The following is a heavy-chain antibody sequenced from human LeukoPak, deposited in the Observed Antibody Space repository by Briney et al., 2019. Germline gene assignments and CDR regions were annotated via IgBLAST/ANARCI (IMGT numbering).Heavy chain of an antibody. CDR1: GFTFSSYA. CDR3: ARSPDVVETWFDL. D-gene: IGHD2-21*01. V-gene: IGHV3-23*01. CDR2: ITGGGDTT. Sequence: PGGSLRLSRAASGFTFSSYAMSWVRQAPGKGLEWVSSITGGGDTTHYAASVQGRFTISRDNAKNSLYLQMNSLRAEDTAVYYCARSPDVVETWFDLWGQGTLVTVSS. J-gene: IGHJ5*02.